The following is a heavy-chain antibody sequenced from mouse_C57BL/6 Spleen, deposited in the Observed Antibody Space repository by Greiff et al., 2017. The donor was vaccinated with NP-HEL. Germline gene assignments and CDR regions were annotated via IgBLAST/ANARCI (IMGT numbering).Heavy chain of an antibody. V-gene: IGHV1-69*01. Sequence: QVQLKESGAELVMPGASVKLSCKASGYTFTSYWMHWVKQRPGQGLEWIGEIDPSDSYTNYNQKFKGKSTLTVDKSSSTAYMQLSSLTSEDSAVYYCARSGGYDGRPHFDYWGQSTTLTVSS. CDR1: GYTFTSYW. J-gene: IGHJ2*01. CDR3: ARSGGYDGRPHFDY. CDR2: IDPSDSYT. D-gene: IGHD2-2*01.